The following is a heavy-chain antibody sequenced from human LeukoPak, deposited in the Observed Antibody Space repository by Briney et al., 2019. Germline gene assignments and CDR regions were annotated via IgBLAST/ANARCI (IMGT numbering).Heavy chain of an antibody. CDR2: IYHSGST. Sequence: SETLSLTCSVSIYSIRGVYYWGWIRQPPRKGLEWIGSIYHSGSTYYNPSLKSRVTISIDTSKNQVSLNVTSVTPADTAVYHCARDSAGYLYFDYWGQGLLVTVSS. V-gene: IGHV4-38-2*02. J-gene: IGHJ4*02. CDR3: ARDSAGYLYFDY. D-gene: IGHD3-9*01. CDR1: IYSIRGVYY.